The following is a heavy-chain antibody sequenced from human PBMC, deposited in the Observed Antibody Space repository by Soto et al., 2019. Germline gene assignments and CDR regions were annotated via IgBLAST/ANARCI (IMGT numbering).Heavy chain of an antibody. Sequence: QVQLQQWGAGLLKPSETLSLTCAVYGGSFSGYYWSWIRQPPGKGLEWIGEINHSGSTNYNPSLKSRVTISVDTSKNQFSLKLSSVPAADTAVYYCARGARVLGYYGSGSYYSYYGMDVWGQGTTVTVSS. V-gene: IGHV4-34*01. CDR1: GGSFSGYY. D-gene: IGHD3-10*01. CDR3: ARGARVLGYYGSGSYYSYYGMDV. J-gene: IGHJ6*02. CDR2: INHSGST.